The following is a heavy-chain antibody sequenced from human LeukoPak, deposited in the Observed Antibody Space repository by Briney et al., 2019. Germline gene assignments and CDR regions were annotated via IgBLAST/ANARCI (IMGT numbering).Heavy chain of an antibody. J-gene: IGHJ6*02. Sequence: GGSLRLSCAASGFMFNGYSLTWVRQAPGKGLEWISYISAGSDYIYYTDSVKGRFTISRDNAKNSLYLQLNSLRVEDTAVYYCARDLNDTLTGYYYYGMDVWGQGTTVTVSS. CDR2: ISAGSDYI. CDR3: ARDLNDTLTGYYYYGMDV. D-gene: IGHD3-9*01. CDR1: GFMFNGYS. V-gene: IGHV3-21*05.